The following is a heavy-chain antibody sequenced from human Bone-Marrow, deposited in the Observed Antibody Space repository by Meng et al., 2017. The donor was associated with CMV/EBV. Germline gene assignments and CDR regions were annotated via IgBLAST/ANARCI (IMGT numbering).Heavy chain of an antibody. D-gene: IGHD2-15*01. CDR2: ISTSSTTI. CDR3: ARDHPGLPFQH. CDR1: GFTFSSYW. Sequence: GGSLRLSCAASGFTFSSYWMSWVRQAPGKGLEWVSYISTSSTTIYYADSVKGRFTISRDNAKNSLYLQMNSLRAEDTAVYYCARDHPGLPFQHWGQGTLVTVSS. J-gene: IGHJ1*01. V-gene: IGHV3-48*04.